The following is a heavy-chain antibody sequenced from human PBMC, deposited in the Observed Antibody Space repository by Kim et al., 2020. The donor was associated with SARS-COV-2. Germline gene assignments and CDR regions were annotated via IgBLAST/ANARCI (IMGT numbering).Heavy chain of an antibody. CDR2: GST. CDR3: ARGGDAFDI. Sequence: GSTNSNPSLKSRVTISVDTSKNQFSLKLSSVTAADTAVYYCARGGDAFDICGQGTMVTVSS. V-gene: IGHV4-34*01. J-gene: IGHJ3*02.